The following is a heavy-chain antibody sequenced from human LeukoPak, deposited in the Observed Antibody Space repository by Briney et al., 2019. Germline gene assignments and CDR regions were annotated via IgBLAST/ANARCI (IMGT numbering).Heavy chain of an antibody. CDR2: INPSGGST. CDR1: GYTFTSYY. Sequence: ASVKVSCKASGYTFTSYYMHWVRQAPGQGLEWMGIINPSGGSTSYAQKFQGRVTMTRDTSTSTVYMELSSLRSEDTAVYYCARAQSYYDSSGLHFDYWGQGTLVTVSS. D-gene: IGHD3-22*01. V-gene: IGHV1-46*01. CDR3: ARAQSYYDSSGLHFDY. J-gene: IGHJ4*02.